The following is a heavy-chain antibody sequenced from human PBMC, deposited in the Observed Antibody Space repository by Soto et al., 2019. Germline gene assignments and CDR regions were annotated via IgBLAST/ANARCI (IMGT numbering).Heavy chain of an antibody. CDR2: VNPSGRST. CDR3: AREAPTTATYFQH. J-gene: IGHJ1*01. V-gene: IGHV1-46*01. D-gene: IGHD4-17*01. Sequence: ASVKVSCKASGYTFTDYYLHWVRQAPGQGLEWMGIVNPSGRSTTYAQKFQGRVTMTRDTSTNTVYMEVSSLSSADTAVYSCAREAPTTATYFQHWGQGTLVTVSS. CDR1: GYTFTDYY.